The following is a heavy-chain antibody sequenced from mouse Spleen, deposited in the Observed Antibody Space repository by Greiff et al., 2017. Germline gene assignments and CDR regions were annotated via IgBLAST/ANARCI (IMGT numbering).Heavy chain of an antibody. D-gene: IGHD4-1*01. Sequence: EVQRVESGGGLVQPGGSRKLSCAASGFTFSSFGMHWVRQAPEKGLEWVAYISSGSSTIYYADTVKGRFTISRDNPKNTLFLQMTSLRSEDTAMYYCARGRWDDFDYWGQGTTLTVSS. CDR3: ARGRWDDFDY. J-gene: IGHJ2*01. CDR1: GFTFSSFG. V-gene: IGHV5-17*02. CDR2: ISSGSSTI.